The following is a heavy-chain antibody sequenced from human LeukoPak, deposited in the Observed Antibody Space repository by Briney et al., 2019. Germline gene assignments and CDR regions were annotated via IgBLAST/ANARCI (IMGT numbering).Heavy chain of an antibody. J-gene: IGHJ4*02. CDR1: GFTFSDYS. CDR3: ARDRRCTYDY. V-gene: IGHV3-48*01. D-gene: IGHD5-24*01. CDR2: ISSSSSTI. Sequence: GGSLRLSCAASGFTFSDYSMNWVRQAPGKGLEWVSYISSSSSTIYYADSVKGRFTISRDNAKNSLYLQMNSLRAEDTAVYYCARDRRCTYDYWGQGTLATVSS.